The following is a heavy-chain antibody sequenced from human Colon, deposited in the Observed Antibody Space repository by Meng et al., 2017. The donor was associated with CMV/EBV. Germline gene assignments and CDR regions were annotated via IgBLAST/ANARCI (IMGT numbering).Heavy chain of an antibody. J-gene: IGHJ3*02. V-gene: IGHV4-59*02. CDR1: GLNVRTKY. D-gene: IGHD3-22*01. Sequence: ESLKISCAVSGLNVRTKYMSWVRQAPGKGLEWIGDIHYRGSTNHNPSLKSRVTLSVDRSKNQFSLRLTSVTAADTALYYCARGYDYYDSSGFRKWDAFDIWGQGTMVTVSS. CDR2: IHYRGST. CDR3: ARGYDYYDSSGFRKWDAFDI.